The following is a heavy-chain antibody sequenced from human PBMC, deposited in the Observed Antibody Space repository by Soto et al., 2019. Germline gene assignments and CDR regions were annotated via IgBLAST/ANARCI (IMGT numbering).Heavy chain of an antibody. Sequence: GGSLRLSCAASGFIVSSNYMSWVRQAPGKGLEWVSVIYSGGSTYYADSVKGRFTISRDNSKNTLYLQMNSLRAEDTAVYYCARDILGIRKEYYYYMDVWGKGTTVTVSS. V-gene: IGHV3-53*01. J-gene: IGHJ6*03. CDR2: IYSGGST. CDR3: ARDILGIRKEYYYYMDV. D-gene: IGHD7-27*01. CDR1: GFIVSSNY.